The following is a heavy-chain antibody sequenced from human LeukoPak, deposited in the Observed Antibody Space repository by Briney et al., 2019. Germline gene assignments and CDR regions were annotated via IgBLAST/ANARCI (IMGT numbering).Heavy chain of an antibody. CDR2: MNPNSGNT. J-gene: IGHJ4*02. D-gene: IGHD3-10*01. CDR3: TRGVMKGSGKTFDY. V-gene: IGHV1-8*01. CDR1: GYTFTSYD. Sequence: GASVKVSCKTSGYTFTSYDINWVRQATGQRLEWMGWMNPNSGNTGYAQKFQGRVTMTRNTSISTAYMELSSLRSEDTAVYFCTRGVMKGSGKTFDYWGQGTLVTVSS.